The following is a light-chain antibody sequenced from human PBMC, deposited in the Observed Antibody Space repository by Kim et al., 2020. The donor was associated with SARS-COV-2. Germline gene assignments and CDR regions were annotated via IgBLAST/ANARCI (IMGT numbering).Light chain of an antibody. CDR2: GAS. V-gene: IGKV3-20*01. Sequence: IVLTQSPGTLSLSPGDRATLSCRASQSVSSMYLAWYQQKPGQAHRLLIYGASSRATGIPDRFSGSGSGTDFTLTISRLEPEDCAVYFCQQYENSPWTFGQGTKVDIK. J-gene: IGKJ1*01. CDR1: QSVSSMY. CDR3: QQYENSPWT.